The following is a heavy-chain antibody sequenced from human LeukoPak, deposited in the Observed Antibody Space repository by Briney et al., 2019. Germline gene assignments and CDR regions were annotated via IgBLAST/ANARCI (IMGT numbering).Heavy chain of an antibody. Sequence: PGGSLRLSCAASGFTFSSYSMNWVRQAPGKGLEWVSYITRSTSTIYYADSVKGRFTISRDNAKNSLYLQMNSLRDEDTAVYYCARSVEGYFDYWGQGTLVTVSS. CDR2: ITRSTSTI. CDR1: GFTFSSYS. J-gene: IGHJ4*02. CDR3: ARSVEGYFDY. V-gene: IGHV3-48*02.